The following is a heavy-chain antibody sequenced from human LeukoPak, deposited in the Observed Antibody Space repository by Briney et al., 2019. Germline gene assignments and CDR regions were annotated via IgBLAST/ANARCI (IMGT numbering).Heavy chain of an antibody. D-gene: IGHD2-15*01. J-gene: IGHJ4*02. Sequence: SVKVSCKASGGTFSSYAISWVRQAPGQGLEWMGRIIPIFGTANYAQKFQGRVTITTDESTSTAYMELNSLRSEDTAVYYCARAGFDYCSGGSCYSEDDYWGQGTLVTVSS. CDR2: IIPIFGTA. CDR3: ARAGFDYCSGGSCYSEDDY. CDR1: GGTFSSYA. V-gene: IGHV1-69*05.